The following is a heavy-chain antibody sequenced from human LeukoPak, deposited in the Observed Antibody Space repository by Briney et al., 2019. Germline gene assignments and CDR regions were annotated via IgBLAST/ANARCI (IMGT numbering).Heavy chain of an antibody. CDR3: TTDRQLWLYRDY. CDR2: IKSKTDGGTT. J-gene: IGHJ4*02. D-gene: IGHD5-18*01. Sequence: PGGSLRLSCAASRFTFSNAWMSWVRQAPGKGLDGVGRIKSKTDGGTTDYAAPVKGRFTISRDDSKNTLYLQMNSLKTEDTAVYYCTTDRQLWLYRDYWGQGTLVTVSS. V-gene: IGHV3-15*01. CDR1: RFTFSNAW.